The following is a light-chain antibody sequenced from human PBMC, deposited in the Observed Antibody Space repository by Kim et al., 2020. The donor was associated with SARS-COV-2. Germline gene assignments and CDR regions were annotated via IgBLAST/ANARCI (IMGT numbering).Light chain of an antibody. V-gene: IGLV2-14*01. CDR2: EVS. Sequence: SITISCTGTSSAVGGYKYVSWYQQHPGKAPKLVIYEVSNRPSGVSKRFSGSKSGNTASLTISGLQAEDEADYYCSSYIRGSTNYVFGTGTKVTVL. CDR3: SSYIRGSTNYV. J-gene: IGLJ1*01. CDR1: SSAVGGYKY.